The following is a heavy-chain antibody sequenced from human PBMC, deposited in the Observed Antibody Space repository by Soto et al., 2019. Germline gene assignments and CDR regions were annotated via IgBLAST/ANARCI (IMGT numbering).Heavy chain of an antibody. CDR1: RFTFSTYW. CDR3: GNMDGG. V-gene: IGHV3-7*01. J-gene: IGHJ1*01. Sequence: EVQLVESGGGLVQPGGSLRLSCAAYRFTFSTYWMDWVRQAPGKGLEWVANINHDGSDKYYVDSVKGRFTISRDIAKXXXXXXXXXXXXXXXXMYXXGNMDGGWGQGTLVTVSS. CDR2: INHDGSDK. D-gene: IGHD1-26*01.